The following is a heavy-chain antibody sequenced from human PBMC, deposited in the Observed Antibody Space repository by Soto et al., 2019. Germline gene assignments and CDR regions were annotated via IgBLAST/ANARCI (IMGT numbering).Heavy chain of an antibody. CDR1: GFTFSSYA. V-gene: IGHV3-30-3*01. CDR3: ARDRTKSPNSGYYDDYYYYAMDV. CDR2: ISYDGSNK. D-gene: IGHD3-22*01. J-gene: IGHJ6*02. Sequence: GGSLRLSCTASGFTFSSYAMHWVRQAPGKGLEWVAVISYDGSNKYYADSVKGRFTISKDNSKNTLYLQMNSLRAEDTAVYYYARDRTKSPNSGYYDDYYYYAMDVWGQGTTVTVSS.